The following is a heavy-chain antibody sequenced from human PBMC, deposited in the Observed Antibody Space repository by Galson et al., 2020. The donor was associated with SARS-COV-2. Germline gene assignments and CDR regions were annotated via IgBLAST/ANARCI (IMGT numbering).Heavy chain of an antibody. D-gene: IGHD4-17*01. CDR2: IDPSDSYT. CDR1: GYSFTSYW. CDR3: ARFSTTVTTIWDDYYMDF. V-gene: IGHV5-10-1*01. J-gene: IGHJ6*03. Sequence: SCKGSGYSFTSYWISWVRQMPGKGLEWMGRIDPSDSYTNYSPSFQGHVTISADKSISTAYLQWSSLKASDTAMYYCARFSTTVTTIWDDYYMDFWGKGTTVTVSS.